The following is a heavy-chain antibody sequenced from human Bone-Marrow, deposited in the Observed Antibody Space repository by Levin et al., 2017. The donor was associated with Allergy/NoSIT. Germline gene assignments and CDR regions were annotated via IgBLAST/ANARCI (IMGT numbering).Heavy chain of an antibody. CDR2: ISSSSSTI. J-gene: IGHJ4*02. CDR1: GFTFSSYS. CDR3: ARASFYDSSGYRPLRYFDY. Sequence: GGSLRLSCAASGFTFSSYSMNWVRQAPGKGLEWVSYISSSSSTIYYADSVKGRFTISRDNAKNSLYLQMNSLRDEDTAVYYCARASFYDSSGYRPLRYFDYWGQGTLVTVSS. D-gene: IGHD3-22*01. V-gene: IGHV3-48*02.